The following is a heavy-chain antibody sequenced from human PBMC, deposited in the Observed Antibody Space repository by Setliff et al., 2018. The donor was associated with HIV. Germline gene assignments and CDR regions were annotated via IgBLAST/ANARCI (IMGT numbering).Heavy chain of an antibody. J-gene: IGHJ4*02. Sequence: ASVKVSCKTSGYTFTAYYIHWVRQAPGQGLEWMGWINSNNGGTKYAQNFQGRVTMTRDTSITTAYMELRSLISDDTAVYYCAREERYYAGKGALDYWGQGMLVTVSS. CDR1: GYTFTAYY. D-gene: IGHD2-2*01. CDR3: AREERYYAGKGALDY. CDR2: INSNNGGT. V-gene: IGHV1-2*02.